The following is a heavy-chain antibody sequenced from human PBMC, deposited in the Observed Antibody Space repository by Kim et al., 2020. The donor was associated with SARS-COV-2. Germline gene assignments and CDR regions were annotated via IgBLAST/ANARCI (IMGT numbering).Heavy chain of an antibody. V-gene: IGHV3-11*05. CDR3: ARVSSGSSSWYWFDP. CDR2: ISSSGSYI. CDR1: GFTFSDYY. D-gene: IGHD6-13*01. J-gene: IGHJ5*02. Sequence: GGSLRLSCAASGFTFSDYYMTWIRQAPGKGLEWLSYISSSGSYIKYADSVEGRFTISRDNAKNSLYLQMNSLRAEDTAVYYCARVSSGSSSWYWFDPWGQGTLVTVSS.